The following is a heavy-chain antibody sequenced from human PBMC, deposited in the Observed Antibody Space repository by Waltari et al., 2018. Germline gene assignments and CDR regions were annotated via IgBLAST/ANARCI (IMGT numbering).Heavy chain of an antibody. CDR1: DGSISSGGSY. D-gene: IGHD6-13*01. Sequence: QEQRQESGEGRVKPSQTLSLTCTVSDGSISSGGSYLSWTRRHPGKGLEWIGYIYYSGSTYYNPSLKSRVTISVDTSKNQFSLKLSSVTAADTAVYYCARAKGSWYVEYFQHWGQGTLVTVSS. CDR2: IYYSGST. V-gene: IGHV4-31*03. J-gene: IGHJ1*01. CDR3: ARAKGSWYVEYFQH.